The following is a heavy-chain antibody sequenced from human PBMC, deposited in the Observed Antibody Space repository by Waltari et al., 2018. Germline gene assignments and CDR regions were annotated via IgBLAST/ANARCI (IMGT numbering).Heavy chain of an antibody. Sequence: EQLVQSGGALARRGGSLLLSCAASGFTFSNHWMHWVRQAPGKGLEWVSRVDNAGSTKDFADSVKGRFTMSRNNAANEVYLHMNSLRDEDTAVYFCVRDYWYFDLWGRGTLVSVSS. CDR1: GFTFSNHW. J-gene: IGHJ2*01. V-gene: IGHV3-74*01. CDR3: VRDYWYFDL. CDR2: VDNAGSTK.